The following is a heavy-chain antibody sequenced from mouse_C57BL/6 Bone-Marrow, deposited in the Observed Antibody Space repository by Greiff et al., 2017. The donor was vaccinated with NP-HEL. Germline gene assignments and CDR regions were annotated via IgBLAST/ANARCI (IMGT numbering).Heavy chain of an antibody. D-gene: IGHD1-1*01. CDR1: GYTFTSYW. CDR3: TRGVYYYGSSPFAY. V-gene: IGHV1-5*01. J-gene: IGHJ3*01. Sequence: EVMLVESGTVLARPGASVKMSCKTSGYTFTSYWMHWVKQRPGQGLEWIGAIYPGNSDTSYNQKFKGKAKLTAVTSASTAYMELSRLTNEDSAVYYCTRGVYYYGSSPFAYWGQGTLVTVSA. CDR2: IYPGNSDT.